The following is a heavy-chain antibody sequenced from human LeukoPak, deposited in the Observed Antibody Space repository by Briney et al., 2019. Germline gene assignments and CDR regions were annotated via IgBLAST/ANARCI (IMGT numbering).Heavy chain of an antibody. CDR1: GFTFSSYS. Sequence: PGGSLRLSCAASGFTFSSYSMNWVRQAPGKGLEWVSYISSSSSTIYYADSVKGRFTISRDNAKNSLYLQMNSLRAEDTAVYYCARGPAYYYDSSGLNWFDPWGQGTLVTVSS. CDR3: ARGPAYYYDSSGLNWFDP. CDR2: ISSSSSTI. J-gene: IGHJ5*02. D-gene: IGHD3-22*01. V-gene: IGHV3-48*04.